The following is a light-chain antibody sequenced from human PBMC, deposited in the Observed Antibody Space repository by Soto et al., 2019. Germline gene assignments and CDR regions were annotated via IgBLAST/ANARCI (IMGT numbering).Light chain of an antibody. V-gene: IGLV1-36*01. CDR2: YDD. J-gene: IGLJ1*01. CDR1: SSPIGNNA. CDR3: AAWDDSLNGYV. Sequence: QSVLTQPPSVSEAPRQRGTLSCFGSSSPIGNNAVNWYQQLPGKAPKLLIYYDDLLPSGVSDRFSGSKSGTSASLAISGLQSEDEADYYCAAWDDSLNGYVFGTGTKVTVL.